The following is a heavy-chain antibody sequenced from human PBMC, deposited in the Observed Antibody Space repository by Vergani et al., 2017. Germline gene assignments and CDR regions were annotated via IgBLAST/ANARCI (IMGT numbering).Heavy chain of an antibody. V-gene: IGHV3-23*01. Sequence: EVQLLESGGGLVQPGGSLRLSCAASGFTFSSYAMSWVRQAPGKGLDWVSAISGSGGSTYYADSVKGRFTISRENSKNPLYLQMNSLRAEDTAVYYCAKGGRLSGSYYFCDYWGQGTLVTVSS. CDR1: GFTFSSYA. D-gene: IGHD1-26*01. CDR3: AKGGRLSGSYYFCDY. CDR2: ISGSGGST. J-gene: IGHJ4*02.